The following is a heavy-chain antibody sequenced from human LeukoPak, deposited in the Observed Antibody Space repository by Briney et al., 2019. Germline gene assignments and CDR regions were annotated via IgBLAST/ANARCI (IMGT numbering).Heavy chain of an antibody. J-gene: IGHJ6*02. Sequence: GGSLRLSCAAFGFTFSSYWMYWVRQAPGKGLVSVSRTNGDGSGTSYADSVKGRFTISRDNAKNTLYLQMNSLRVVDTAVYYCARDDVSYGMDVWGQGTTVTVSS. CDR2: TNGDGSGT. CDR3: ARDDVSYGMDV. CDR1: GFTFSSYW. V-gene: IGHV3-74*01. D-gene: IGHD5/OR15-5a*01.